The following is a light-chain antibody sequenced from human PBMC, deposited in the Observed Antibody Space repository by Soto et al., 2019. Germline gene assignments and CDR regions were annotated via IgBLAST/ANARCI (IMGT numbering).Light chain of an antibody. Sequence: AIRKTQSPSSLSASTGDRVTITCRASQGISSYLAWYQQKPGKAPKLLIYAASTLQSGVPSRFSGSGSGTDFTLTISCLQSEDFATYYCLQYYSYPLTFGGGTKVEIK. V-gene: IGKV1-8*01. CDR2: AAS. CDR3: LQYYSYPLT. CDR1: QGISSY. J-gene: IGKJ4*01.